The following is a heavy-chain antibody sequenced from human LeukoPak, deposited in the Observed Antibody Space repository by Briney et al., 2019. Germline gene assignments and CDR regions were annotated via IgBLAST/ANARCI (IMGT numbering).Heavy chain of an antibody. V-gene: IGHV4-30-4*01. J-gene: IGHJ4*02. CDR1: GGSISSGDYY. Sequence: PLQTLSLTCTVSGGSISSGDYYWSWIRQPPGKGLEWIGYIYYSGSTYYNPSLKSRVTISVDTSKNQFSLKLSSVTAADTAVYYCARGVHDYGDFDYWGQGTLVTVSS. CDR3: ARGVHDYGDFDY. CDR2: IYYSGST. D-gene: IGHD4-17*01.